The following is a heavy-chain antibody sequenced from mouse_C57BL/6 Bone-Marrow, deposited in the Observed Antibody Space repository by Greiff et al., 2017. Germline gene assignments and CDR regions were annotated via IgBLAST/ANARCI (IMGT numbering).Heavy chain of an antibody. Sequence: QVTLKVSGPGILQPSQTLSLTCSFSGFSLSTFGMGVGWIRQPSGKGLEWLAHIWWDDDKYYNPALKSRLTISKDTSKNQVFLKIANVGTADAATYCCARDTYYGSSYAMDYWGQGTSVTVSS. CDR2: IWWDDDK. D-gene: IGHD1-1*01. CDR1: GFSLSTFGMG. V-gene: IGHV8-8*01. CDR3: ARDTYYGSSYAMDY. J-gene: IGHJ4*01.